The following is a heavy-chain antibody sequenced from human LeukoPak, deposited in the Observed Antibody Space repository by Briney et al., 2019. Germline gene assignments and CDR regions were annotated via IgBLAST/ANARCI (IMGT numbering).Heavy chain of an antibody. Sequence: PGGSLRLSCAASGFTVSSNYMSWVRQAPGKRLEWVSVIYSGGNKYYADSVKGRFTISRDNSKNTLYLQMNSLRAEDTAAYYCANFGGFYDNNGFDYWGQGTRVTVSS. J-gene: IGHJ4*02. CDR2: IYSGGNK. CDR3: ANFGGFYDNNGFDY. D-gene: IGHD3-22*01. CDR1: GFTVSSNY. V-gene: IGHV3-66*01.